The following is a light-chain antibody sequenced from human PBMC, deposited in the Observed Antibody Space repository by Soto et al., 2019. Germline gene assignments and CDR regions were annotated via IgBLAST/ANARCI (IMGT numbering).Light chain of an antibody. Sequence: ETVLTQSPGTLSLSPGERATLSCRASQRIISNYLAWYQQRPGQAPRLLIYDVSFRATGIPDRFSGSGSGTDFSLTIRSLEPEDFATYYCQKYNSAPLTFGGGTKVDI. CDR3: QKYNSAPLT. CDR1: QRIISNY. CDR2: DVS. V-gene: IGKV3-20*01. J-gene: IGKJ4*01.